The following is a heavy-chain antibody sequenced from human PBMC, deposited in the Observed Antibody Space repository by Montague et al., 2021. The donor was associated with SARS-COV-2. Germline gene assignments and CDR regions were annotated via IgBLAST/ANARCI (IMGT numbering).Heavy chain of an antibody. CDR3: ARHNRGWHPFDF. D-gene: IGHD6-19*01. CDR2: IYSSGST. J-gene: IGHJ4*02. Sequence: SETRSLTCTVSGGSIRSYYWSWIRQPPGKGLEWIGEIYSSGSTNYNPSLKSRVTISMDTSKSQFSLKLTSVTAADTAVYYCARHNRGWHPFDFWGQGTLVTVSS. V-gene: IGHV4-59*01. CDR1: GGSIRSYY.